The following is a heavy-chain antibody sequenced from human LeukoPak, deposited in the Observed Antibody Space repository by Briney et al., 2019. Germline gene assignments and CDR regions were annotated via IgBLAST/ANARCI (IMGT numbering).Heavy chain of an antibody. Sequence: SETLSLTCAVYGGSFSGYYWSWIRQPPGKGLEWIGEINHSGSTNYNPSLKSRVTMSVDTSKNQFSLKLSSVTAADTAVYYCARETDSSSWYGGNFDYWGQGTLVTVSS. CDR2: INHSGST. D-gene: IGHD6-13*01. V-gene: IGHV4-34*01. CDR3: ARETDSSSWYGGNFDY. J-gene: IGHJ4*02. CDR1: GGSFSGYY.